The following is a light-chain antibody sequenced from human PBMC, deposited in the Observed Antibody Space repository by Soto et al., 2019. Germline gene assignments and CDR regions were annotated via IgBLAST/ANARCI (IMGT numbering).Light chain of an antibody. J-gene: IGKJ1*01. CDR3: QQYNSYSPT. CDR1: QGIRND. V-gene: IGKV1-17*01. CDR2: AAS. Sequence: DIQMTQSPTTRSASGGYRFTINCRASQGIRNDLGWYQQKPGKAPKVLIYAASSAQTGVPSRFSGSGSETEFTLTISGLQPGDSATYYCQQYNSYSPTFGQGTKVDIK.